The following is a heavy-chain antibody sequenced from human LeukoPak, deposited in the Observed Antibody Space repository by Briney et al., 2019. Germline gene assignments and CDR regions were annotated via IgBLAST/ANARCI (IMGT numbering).Heavy chain of an antibody. V-gene: IGHV3-23*01. CDR1: GFTFPNYV. J-gene: IGHJ3*01. CDR2: ISGSGGNT. Sequence: GGSLRLSCAASGFTFPNYVMSWVRQAPGEGLEWASAISGSGGNTYYADSVKGRFTISRDNSKNTLYLQMNSLRAEDAAVYYCANEYSKGDVWGQGTVVTVSS. D-gene: IGHD4-11*01. CDR3: ANEYSKGDV.